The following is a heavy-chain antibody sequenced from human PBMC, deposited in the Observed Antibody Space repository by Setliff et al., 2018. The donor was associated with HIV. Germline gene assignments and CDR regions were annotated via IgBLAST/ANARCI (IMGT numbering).Heavy chain of an antibody. D-gene: IGHD3-22*01. Sequence: SVKVSCKASGGTFSSYAISWVRQAPGQGLEWMGGIIPIFGTANYAQKFQGRVTMTADKSTSTAYMALSSLRSEDTAVYYCARASRWLFRTGTYYFDYWGQGTLVTVSS. CDR3: ARASRWLFRTGTYYFDY. CDR2: IIPIFGTA. V-gene: IGHV1-69*06. J-gene: IGHJ4*02. CDR1: GGTFSSYA.